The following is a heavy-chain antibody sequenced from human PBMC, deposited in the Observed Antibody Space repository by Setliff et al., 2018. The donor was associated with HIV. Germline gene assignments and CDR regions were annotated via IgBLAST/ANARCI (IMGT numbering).Heavy chain of an antibody. J-gene: IGHJ4*02. CDR2: MSTSGSS. V-gene: IGHV4-39*07. CDR1: GGSISSDPYY. D-gene: IGHD3-16*01. CDR3: ASPLFSYGPLAY. Sequence: SETLSLTCTASGGSISSDPYYWGWIRQPPGKGLEWIGSMSTSGSSFYDPSLKSRVTISVEPSKNQFSLQLSSVTAAHTAVYYCASPLFSYGPLAYWGQGTLVTVSS.